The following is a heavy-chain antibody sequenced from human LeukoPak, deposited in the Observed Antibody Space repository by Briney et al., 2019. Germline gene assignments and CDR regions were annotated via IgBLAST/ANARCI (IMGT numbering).Heavy chain of an antibody. CDR3: ARDPYYFDY. V-gene: IGHV3-48*03. CDR2: ISSSGSTI. CDR1: GFTFSSYE. J-gene: IGHJ4*02. Sequence: PGGSLRLSCAASGFTFSSYEMNWVRQAPGKGLEWVSYISSSGSTIYYADSVKGRFTISRDNAKNSLYLQMNSLRAEDTGVYYCARDPYYFDYWGQGTLVTVSS.